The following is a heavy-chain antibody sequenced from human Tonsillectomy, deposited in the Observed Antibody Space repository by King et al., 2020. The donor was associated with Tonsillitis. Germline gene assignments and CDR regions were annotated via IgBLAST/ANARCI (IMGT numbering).Heavy chain of an antibody. CDR1: GFTISNYW. CDR2: IRQDGNSK. D-gene: IGHD1-26*01. CDR3: ARIKLGAPTEDVFDG. Sequence: DVQLVESGGGLVQPGGSLRLSCAASGFTISNYWMSWVRQAPGKGLEWVANIRQDGNSKYYVDSVKGRFTISRDNAKNSLYLQTNSLRVEDTAVYFCARIKLGAPTEDVFDGWGLGTLVTVSS. V-gene: IGHV3-7*01. J-gene: IGHJ3*01.